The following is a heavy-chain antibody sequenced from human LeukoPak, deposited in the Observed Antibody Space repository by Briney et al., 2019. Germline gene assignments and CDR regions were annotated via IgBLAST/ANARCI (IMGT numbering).Heavy chain of an antibody. CDR1: GFTFSSYA. CDR3: AKRLEGELFIPRPYFDH. D-gene: IGHD3-10*01. V-gene: IGHV3-23*01. Sequence: QPGGSLRLSRAASGFTFSSYAMSWVRQAPGKRLEWVSAISGSGGSTYYADSVKGRFTISRDNSKNTLYLQMNSLRAEDTAVYCCAKRLEGELFIPRPYFDHWGQGTLVTVSS. J-gene: IGHJ4*02. CDR2: ISGSGGST.